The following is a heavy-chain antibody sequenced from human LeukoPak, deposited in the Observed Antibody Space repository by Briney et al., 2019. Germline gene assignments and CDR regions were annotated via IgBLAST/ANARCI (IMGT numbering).Heavy chain of an antibody. CDR2: ISSSGSTI. V-gene: IGHV3-48*03. Sequence: GGSLRLSCAASAFTFASYEMNWVRQAPGKGLEWVSYISSSGSTIYYADSVKGRFTISRDNAKNSLYLQMNSLRAEDTAVYYCARDRISYYSDSSNYYDYWGQGTLVTVSS. CDR1: AFTFASYE. CDR3: ARDRISYYSDSSNYYDY. J-gene: IGHJ4*02. D-gene: IGHD3-22*01.